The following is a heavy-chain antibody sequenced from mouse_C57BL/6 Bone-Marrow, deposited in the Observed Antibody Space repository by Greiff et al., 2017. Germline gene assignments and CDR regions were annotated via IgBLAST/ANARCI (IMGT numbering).Heavy chain of an antibody. V-gene: IGHV14-3*01. CDR1: GFNIKNTY. CDR2: IDPADGNT. D-gene: IGHD3-3*01. J-gene: IGHJ2*01. CDR3: AREGDTAGPGDY. Sequence: EVKLVESVAELVRPGASVKLSCTASGFNIKNTYMHWVKQRPGQGLEWIGRIDPADGNTKYTPKFQGKATMTADTSSNTAYLQLSSLTSEDTAIYYCAREGDTAGPGDYWGQGTTLTVSA.